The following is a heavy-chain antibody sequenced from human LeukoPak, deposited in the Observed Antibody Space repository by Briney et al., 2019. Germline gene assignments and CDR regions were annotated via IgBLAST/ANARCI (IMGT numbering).Heavy chain of an antibody. V-gene: IGHV3-20*04. CDR3: ARVEGDYYDSSGPYYFDY. CDR1: GFTFDDYG. D-gene: IGHD3-22*01. Sequence: GGSLRLSCAASGFTFDDYGMSWVRQAPGKGLEWGSGINWNGGSTGYADSVKGRFTISRDNAKNSLYLQMNSLRAEDTALYYCARVEGDYYDSSGPYYFDYWGQGTLVTVSS. J-gene: IGHJ4*02. CDR2: INWNGGST.